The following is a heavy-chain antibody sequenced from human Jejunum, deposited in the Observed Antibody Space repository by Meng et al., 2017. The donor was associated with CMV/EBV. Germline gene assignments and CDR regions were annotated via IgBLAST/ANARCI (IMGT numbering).Heavy chain of an antibody. D-gene: IGHD4-17*01. V-gene: IGHV1-18*01. CDR1: YG. Sequence: YGINWVRQAPGQVLEWMVWISGYNGKAKYVQKFQGRVTMTTDTSTSTAYMELRSLRSDDTAVYYCARLYGDYNNNYYYGMDVWGQGTTVTVSS. CDR2: ISGYNGKA. J-gene: IGHJ6*02. CDR3: ARLYGDYNNNYYYGMDV.